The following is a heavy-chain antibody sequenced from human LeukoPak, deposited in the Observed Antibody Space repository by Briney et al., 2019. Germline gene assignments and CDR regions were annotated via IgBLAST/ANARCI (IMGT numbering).Heavy chain of an antibody. CDR1: GGSISSGGYS. D-gene: IGHD3-22*01. V-gene: IGHV4-30-2*01. CDR2: IYHSGST. J-gene: IGHJ3*02. CDR3: AREGYYDTSASGAFDI. Sequence: PSETLSLTCAVSGGSISSGGYSWSWIRQPPGKGLEWIGYIYHSGSTYYNPSLKSRVTISVDRSKNQFSLKLSSVTAADTAVYYCAREGYYDTSASGAFDIWGQGTMVTVSS.